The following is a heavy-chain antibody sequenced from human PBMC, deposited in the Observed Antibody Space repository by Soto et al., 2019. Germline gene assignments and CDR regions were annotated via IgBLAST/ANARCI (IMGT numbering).Heavy chain of an antibody. Sequence: QLQLQESGPGLVKPSETLSLTCTVSGGSISSSSYYWGWIRQPPGKGLEWIGSIYYSGSTYYNPSLKSRVTXXVXTXXIQFSLKLSSVTAADTAVYYCARQDIVLMVYANDYWGQGTLVTVSS. CDR1: GGSISSSSYY. CDR2: IYYSGST. V-gene: IGHV4-39*01. D-gene: IGHD2-8*01. J-gene: IGHJ4*02. CDR3: ARQDIVLMVYANDY.